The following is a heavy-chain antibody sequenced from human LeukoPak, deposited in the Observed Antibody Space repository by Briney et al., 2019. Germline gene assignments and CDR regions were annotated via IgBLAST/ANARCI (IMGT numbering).Heavy chain of an antibody. V-gene: IGHV1-46*01. D-gene: IGHD5-24*01. Sequence: ASVTVSCTTSGYDFITFFVHWVRQAPGQGLEWMTIINPSDNATEVAQKFQGRVNVTTDASTSTVYMELSSLRSEDTAVYFCARDATIRRNGNRYGHPDYWGQGTLVTVSS. CDR2: INPSDNAT. J-gene: IGHJ4*02. CDR1: GYDFITFF. CDR3: ARDATIRRNGNRYGHPDY.